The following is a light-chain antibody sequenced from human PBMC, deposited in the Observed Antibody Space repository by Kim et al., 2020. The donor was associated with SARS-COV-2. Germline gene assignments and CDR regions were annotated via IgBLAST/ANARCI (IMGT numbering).Light chain of an antibody. CDR3: SSYTSSSTYV. J-gene: IGLJ1*01. V-gene: IGLV2-14*01. Sequence: QSALTQPASVSGSPGQSITISCTGTSSDVGGYNYVSWYHQHPGKAPKLMIYDVSKRPSGVSNRFSGSKSGNTASLTISGLQAEDEADYYCSSYTSSSTYVFGTGTKVTV. CDR1: SSDVGGYNY. CDR2: DVS.